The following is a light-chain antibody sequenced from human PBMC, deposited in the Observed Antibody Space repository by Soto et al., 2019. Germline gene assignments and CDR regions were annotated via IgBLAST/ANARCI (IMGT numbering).Light chain of an antibody. CDR1: QAMSAS. Sequence: DIQMTQSPSSVSASVGDRVTITCRASQAMSASLAWYQQKPGKAPKLLIYAASTLQDGVPSWLSRGGSGTEFTLTITTLPPEDLATYYCEKYNIFQLTFGGGTKVEIK. CDR2: AAS. V-gene: IGKV1-12*01. CDR3: EKYNIFQLT. J-gene: IGKJ4*01.